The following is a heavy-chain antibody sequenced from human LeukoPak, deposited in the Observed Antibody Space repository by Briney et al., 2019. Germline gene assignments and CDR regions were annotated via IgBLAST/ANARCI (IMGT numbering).Heavy chain of an antibody. J-gene: IGHJ6*03. CDR3: ARAPGYCSGGSCPTYYYYMDV. D-gene: IGHD2-15*01. CDR1: GYTFTSYG. CDR2: ISAYNGNI. Sequence: ASVKVSCKASGYTFTSYGISWVRQAPGQGLEWMGWISAYNGNINYAQKLQGRVTMTTDTSASTAYMELRSLRSDDTAVYYCARAPGYCSGGSCPTYYYYMDVWGKGTTVTVSS. V-gene: IGHV1-18*01.